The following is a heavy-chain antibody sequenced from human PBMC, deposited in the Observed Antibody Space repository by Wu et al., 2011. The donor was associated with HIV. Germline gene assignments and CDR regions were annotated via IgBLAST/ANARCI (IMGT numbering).Heavy chain of an antibody. Sequence: QVQLVQSGAEVKKPGASVKVSCKASGYTFTGYYIHWVRQAPGQGLEWMGWINPNSGGTNYAQKFQGRVTMTRDTSISTAYMELGRLRSDDTAVYYCARARIAVAGTDAFDIWGQGTMVTVSS. CDR1: GYTFTGYY. CDR3: ARARIAVAGTDAFDI. V-gene: IGHV1-2*02. CDR2: INPNSGGT. D-gene: IGHD6-19*01. J-gene: IGHJ3*02.